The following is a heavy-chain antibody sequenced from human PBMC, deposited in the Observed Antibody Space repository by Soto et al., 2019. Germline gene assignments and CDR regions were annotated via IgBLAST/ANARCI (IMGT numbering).Heavy chain of an antibody. CDR3: ASTRRPGIAAPY. J-gene: IGHJ4*02. V-gene: IGHV1-18*01. Sequence: ASVKVSCKTSGYTFTSYGISWVRQAPGQGMEWMGWISAYNGNTNYAQKLQGRVTMTTDTSTSAAYMELRGLRSDHTAVYYCASTRRPGIAAPYWGQGTLVTVSS. CDR2: ISAYNGNT. D-gene: IGHD6-13*01. CDR1: GYTFTSYG.